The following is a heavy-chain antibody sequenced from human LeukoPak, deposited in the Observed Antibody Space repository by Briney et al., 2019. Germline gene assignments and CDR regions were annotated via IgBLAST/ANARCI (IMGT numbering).Heavy chain of an antibody. J-gene: IGHJ4*02. CDR1: GGSISSSSYY. D-gene: IGHD1-26*01. V-gene: IGHV4-39*07. CDR3: ARDRGSRFGY. CDR2: IYYSGST. Sequence: SETLSLTCTVSGGSISSSSYYWGWIRQPPGKGLEWIGNIYYSGSTYYNPSLKSRVTISVDTSKNQFSLKLSSVTAADTAVYYCARDRGSRFGYWGQGTLVTVSS.